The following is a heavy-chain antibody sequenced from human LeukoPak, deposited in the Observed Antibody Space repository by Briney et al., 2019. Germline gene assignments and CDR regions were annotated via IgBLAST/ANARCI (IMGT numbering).Heavy chain of an antibody. J-gene: IGHJ3*02. CDR3: AKSSSGYTDALDI. V-gene: IGHV1-69*13. CDR1: GGTFSSYA. D-gene: IGHD3-22*01. CDR2: IIPIFGTA. Sequence: ASVKVSCKASGGTFSSYAISWVRQAPGQGLEWMGGIIPIFGTANYAQKFQGRVTITADESTSTAYMELSSLRSEDTAVYYCAKSSSGYTDALDIWGQGTMVTVSS.